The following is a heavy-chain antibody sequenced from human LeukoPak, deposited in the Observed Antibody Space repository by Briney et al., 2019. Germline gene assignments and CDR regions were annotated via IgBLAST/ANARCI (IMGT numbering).Heavy chain of an antibody. J-gene: IGHJ4*02. V-gene: IGHV4-30-2*01. CDR1: GDSISNGPYT. CDR2: IQHSGST. CDR3: ARELMRRYFDY. Sequence: PSETLSLTCTVSGDSISNGPYTWSWIRQPPGKGLEWIGYIQHSGSTYYSPSLKSRVTMSVDTSKNQFSLKLNPVTAADTAVYFCARELMRRYFDYWGQGSLVTVSS.